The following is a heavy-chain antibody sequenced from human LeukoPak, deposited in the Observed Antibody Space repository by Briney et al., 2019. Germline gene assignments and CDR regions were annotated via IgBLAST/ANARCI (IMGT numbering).Heavy chain of an antibody. CDR2: ISFDATKE. CDR3: ARFKVGTNTTQKNAFDI. CDR1: GFTFSNYA. J-gene: IGHJ3*02. Sequence: PGGSLRLSCAASGFTFSNYAMHWVRQAPGKGLEWVAVISFDATKEYFGKSVKGRFTISRDNSKATLYLQMHRLRTEDTALYFCARFKVGTNTTQKNAFDIWGRGTVVAVSS. V-gene: IGHV3-30*01. D-gene: IGHD1-1*01.